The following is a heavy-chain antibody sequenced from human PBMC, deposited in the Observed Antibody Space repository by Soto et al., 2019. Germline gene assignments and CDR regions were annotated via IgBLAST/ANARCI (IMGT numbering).Heavy chain of an antibody. V-gene: IGHV4-39*01. D-gene: IGHD6-13*01. CDR2: IYYSGST. Sequence: SETLSLTCTVSGGSISSSSYYWGWIRQPPGKGLEWIGSIYYSGSTYYNPSLKSRVTISVDTSKNQFSLKLSSVIAADTAVYYCARRGGQLVSGNYFDYWGQGTLVTVSS. CDR3: ARRGGQLVSGNYFDY. CDR1: GGSISSSSYY. J-gene: IGHJ4*02.